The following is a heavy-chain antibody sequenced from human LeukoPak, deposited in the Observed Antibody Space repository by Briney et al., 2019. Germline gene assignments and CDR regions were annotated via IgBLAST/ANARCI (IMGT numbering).Heavy chain of an antibody. V-gene: IGHV1-18*01. CDR1: GYTFTSYG. CDR3: AREIRGYSYGYSFDY. D-gene: IGHD5-18*01. Sequence: ASVTVSCTASGYTFTSYGISWVRQAPGQGLEWMGWISAYNGNTNYAQRLQGRVTMTTDTSTSTAYMELRSLRSDDTAVYYCAREIRGYSYGYSFDYWGQGTLVTVSS. J-gene: IGHJ4*02. CDR2: ISAYNGNT.